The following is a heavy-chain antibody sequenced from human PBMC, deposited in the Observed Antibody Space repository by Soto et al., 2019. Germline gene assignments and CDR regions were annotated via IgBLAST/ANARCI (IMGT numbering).Heavy chain of an antibody. Sequence: QVQLQQWGAGLLKPSETLSLTCAVYGGSFNAYYWSWIRQPPGKELEWIGEVNHSGSTTYNPSLKRRVTISVGTFKNQFSLKLSSMTAADTAVYYCARQWLVRYLDLWGRGTPVTVSS. D-gene: IGHD6-19*01. CDR2: VNHSGST. V-gene: IGHV4-34*02. CDR3: ARQWLVRYLDL. J-gene: IGHJ2*01. CDR1: GGSFNAYY.